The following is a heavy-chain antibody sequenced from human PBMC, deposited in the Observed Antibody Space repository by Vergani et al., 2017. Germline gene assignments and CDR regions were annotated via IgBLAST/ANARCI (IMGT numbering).Heavy chain of an antibody. D-gene: IGHD2-8*02. CDR2: INNDGHT. CDR1: GESFSSFY. J-gene: IGHJ4*02. Sequence: QVQLQQWGAGVVKPSGTLSLTCAVFGESFSSFYWSWIRQPPGKGLEWIGEINNDGHTNYNPSLESRVTVSRDTAKNQFSLNLMSVTAANTAIYYCAVRPRVNLVGEEIVTKRTFDYWSQGSLVTVSS. V-gene: IGHV4-34*02. CDR3: AVRPRVNLVGEEIVTKRTFDY.